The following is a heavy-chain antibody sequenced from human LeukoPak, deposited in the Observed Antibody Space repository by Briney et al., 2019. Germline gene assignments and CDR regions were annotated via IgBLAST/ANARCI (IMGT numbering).Heavy chain of an antibody. CDR2: IYDSGSI. V-gene: IGHV4-59*01. D-gene: IGHD6-19*01. J-gene: IGHJ4*02. CDR1: GRSISSYY. CDR3: ASSPLISSGWVGFDY. Sequence: SETLSLTCTVSGRSISSYYWSWIRQPPGKGLEWIAYIYDSGSINYNPSLKSRVTISVDTSKNQFSLKLSSVTAADTAVYYCASSPLISSGWVGFDYWGQGALVTVSS.